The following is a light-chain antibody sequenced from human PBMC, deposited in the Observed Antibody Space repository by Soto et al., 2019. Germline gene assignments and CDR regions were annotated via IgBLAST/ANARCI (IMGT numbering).Light chain of an antibody. CDR2: EVN. J-gene: IGLJ1*01. Sequence: QSALTQPPSASGSPGQSLTISCTGTSSDVGGYNYVFWYQQHPGKAPKLMIYEVNKRPSGVPDRFSGSKSGNTASLALSGLRSEDEADYYCAAWDDSLRGYVFGTGTKLTVL. CDR1: SSDVGGYNY. CDR3: AAWDDSLRGYV. V-gene: IGLV2-8*01.